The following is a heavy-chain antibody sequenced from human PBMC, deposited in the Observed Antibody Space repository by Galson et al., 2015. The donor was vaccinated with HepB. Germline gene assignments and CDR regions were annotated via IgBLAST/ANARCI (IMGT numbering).Heavy chain of an antibody. Sequence: LSLTCAVYGGSFSGNYWSWVRQPPGKGLEWIGEINHSGSTNYNPSLKSRVTISVDTSKNKFSLKLSSVTAADTAVYYCAISGGHYYYAMDVWGQGTTVTVSS. CDR3: AISGGHYYYAMDV. CDR2: INHSGST. J-gene: IGHJ6*02. V-gene: IGHV4-34*01. CDR1: GGSFSGNY. D-gene: IGHD3-10*01.